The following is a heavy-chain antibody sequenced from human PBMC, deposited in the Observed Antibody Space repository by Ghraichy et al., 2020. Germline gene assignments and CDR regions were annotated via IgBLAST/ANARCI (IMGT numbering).Heavy chain of an antibody. Sequence: LSLTCAASGFTSSSYAIRWVRQAPGKGLEWVSTISPSGDNTYYADSVKGRFTFSRDNSKSTLYLQMNSLRAEDTAVYYCVKFLSGTYYFEYWGQGTLVTVSS. V-gene: IGHV3-23*01. J-gene: IGHJ4*02. D-gene: IGHD1-26*01. CDR3: VKFLSGTYYFEY. CDR1: GFTSSSYA. CDR2: ISPSGDNT.